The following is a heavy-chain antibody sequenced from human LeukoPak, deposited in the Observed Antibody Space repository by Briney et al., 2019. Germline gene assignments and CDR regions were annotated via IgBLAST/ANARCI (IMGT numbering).Heavy chain of an antibody. CDR1: GGSFSGYY. D-gene: IGHD3-10*01. Sequence: SSETLSLTCAVYGGSFSGYYWSWIRQPPGKGLEWIGEINHSGSTNYNPSLKSRVTISVDTSKNQFSLKLSSVTAADTAVYYCAREKFGLLWFGELLEGDFDYWGQGTLVTVSS. CDR3: AREKFGLLWFGELLEGDFDY. V-gene: IGHV4-34*01. CDR2: INHSGST. J-gene: IGHJ4*02.